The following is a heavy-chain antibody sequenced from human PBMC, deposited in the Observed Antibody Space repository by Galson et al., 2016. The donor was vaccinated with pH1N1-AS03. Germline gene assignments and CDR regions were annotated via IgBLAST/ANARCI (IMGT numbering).Heavy chain of an antibody. Sequence: LRLSCAVSGFSLSNYWMTWVRQAPGKGLEWIGSIYHSGSTYYNPSLKSRVTISIDTSKNQFSLKLSSVTAADTAVYYCARDPPLEIGWYFDLWGRGTLVTVSS. CDR1: GFSLSNY. V-gene: IGHV4-38-2*02. CDR3: ARDPPLEIGWYFDL. D-gene: IGHD3-3*01. J-gene: IGHJ2*01. CDR2: IYHSGST.